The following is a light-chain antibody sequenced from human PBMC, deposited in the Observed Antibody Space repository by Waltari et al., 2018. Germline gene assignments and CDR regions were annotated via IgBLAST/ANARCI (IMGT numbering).Light chain of an antibody. V-gene: IGLV6-57*03. CDR3: QSYDNDNVV. CDR1: SGRIGSSY. J-gene: IGLJ3*02. CDR2: EDY. Sequence: NFILTQTPSVSESPGKTVTISCTPSSGRIGSSYVQSYQQRPGSAPPTFIDEDYQRPSGVPERFSGSIDSSSNSAYVTISGLKPEDEADYYWQSYDNDNVVFGGGTRLTVL.